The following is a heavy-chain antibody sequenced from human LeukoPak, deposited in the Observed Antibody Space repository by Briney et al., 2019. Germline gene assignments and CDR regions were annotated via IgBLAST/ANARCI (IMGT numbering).Heavy chain of an antibody. CDR2: IYNSRST. CDR1: GGSISSYY. V-gene: IGHV4-59*08. J-gene: IGHJ3*02. D-gene: IGHD3-9*01. Sequence: SETLSLTCAVSGGSISSYYWTWIRQPPGKGLEWIGYIYNSRSTNYNPSLRSRVTISVDTSKNQFSLKLNSVTAADTAVYYCARRNILTEGEAFDIWGQGTLVTVSS. CDR3: ARRNILTEGEAFDI.